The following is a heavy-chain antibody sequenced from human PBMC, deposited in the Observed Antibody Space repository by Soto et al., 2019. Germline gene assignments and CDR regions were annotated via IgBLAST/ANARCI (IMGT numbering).Heavy chain of an antibody. CDR2: IYYSGSS. CDR1: GGSISSGDYY. D-gene: IGHD1-26*01. V-gene: IGHV4-30-4*01. J-gene: IGHJ5*02. CDR3: ARHYEWEPLNWFDP. Sequence: PSETLSLTCNVSGGSISSGDYYWSWIRQPAGKGLEWIGYIYYSGSSFYNPSLKSRVTISVDTSKNQFSLKLSSVTAADTAVYYCARHYEWEPLNWFDPWGQGTLVTVSS.